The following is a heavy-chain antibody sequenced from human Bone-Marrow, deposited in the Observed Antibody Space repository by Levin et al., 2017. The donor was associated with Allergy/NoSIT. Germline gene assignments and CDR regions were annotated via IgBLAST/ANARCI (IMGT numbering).Heavy chain of an antibody. V-gene: IGHV4-59*01. J-gene: IGHJ5*02. Sequence: RSQTLSLPCTVSGGSISNYYWSWIRQPPGKGLEWIGYIYYSGSTNYNPSLKGRVTISVDTSKNQFSLRLNSVTAADTAVYYCAKAISGYDYYWFDPWGQGSLVTVSS. CDR1: GGSISNYY. D-gene: IGHD5-12*01. CDR3: AKAISGYDYYWFDP. CDR2: IYYSGST.